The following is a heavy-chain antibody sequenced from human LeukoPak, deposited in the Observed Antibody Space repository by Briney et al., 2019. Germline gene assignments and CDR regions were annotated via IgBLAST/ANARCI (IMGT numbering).Heavy chain of an antibody. J-gene: IGHJ4*02. CDR3: TRLDFWSGYAVY. Sequence: GGSLRLSCAASGFTFSSYGMHWVRQAPGKGLEWVGFIRSKAYGGTTEYAASVKGRFNISRDDSKTIAYLQMNSLKTEDTAVYYCTRLDFWSGYAVYWGQGTLVTVSS. CDR2: IRSKAYGGTT. D-gene: IGHD3-3*01. V-gene: IGHV3-49*04. CDR1: GFTFSSYG.